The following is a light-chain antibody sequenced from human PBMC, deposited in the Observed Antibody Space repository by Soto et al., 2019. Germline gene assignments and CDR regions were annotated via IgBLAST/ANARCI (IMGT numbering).Light chain of an antibody. CDR3: QQYDSYST. V-gene: IGKV1-5*01. CDR2: DAS. CDR1: HSISSW. Sequence: DIQMTQSPSTLSASVGDRVTITCRASHSISSWLAWYQQKPGKAPKLLIYDASSLASGVPSRFSGSGSGTEFTLTISSLQPDDFATYYCQQYDSYSTFGPGTKVDIK. J-gene: IGKJ1*01.